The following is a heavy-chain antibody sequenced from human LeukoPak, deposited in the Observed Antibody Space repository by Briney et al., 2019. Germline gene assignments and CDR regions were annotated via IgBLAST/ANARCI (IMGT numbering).Heavy chain of an antibody. CDR2: IYHSGST. J-gene: IGHJ3*02. D-gene: IGHD3-10*01. Sequence: SETLSLTCAVSGGSISSSNWWSWVRQPPGKGLEWIGEIYHSGSTNYNPSLKSRVTISVDTSKNQLSLKLTSVTAADTAVYYCARPHGGPYAFDIWGQGTMVTVSS. CDR1: GGSISSSNW. V-gene: IGHV4-4*02. CDR3: ARPHGGPYAFDI.